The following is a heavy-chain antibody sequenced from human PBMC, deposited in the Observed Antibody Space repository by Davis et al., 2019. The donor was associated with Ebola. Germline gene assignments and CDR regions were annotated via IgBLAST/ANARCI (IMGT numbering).Heavy chain of an antibody. CDR2: ISSSSSYI. D-gene: IGHD4-17*01. CDR3: AKEPNTNGNYVYFDN. J-gene: IGHJ4*02. CDR1: GFTFSSYS. V-gene: IGHV3-21*04. Sequence: GESLKISCAASGFTFSSYSMNWVRQAPGKGLEWVSSISSSSSYIYYADSVKGRFTISRDNAKNSLYLQMNSLRAEDTALYYCAKEPNTNGNYVYFDNWGQGTLVTVSS.